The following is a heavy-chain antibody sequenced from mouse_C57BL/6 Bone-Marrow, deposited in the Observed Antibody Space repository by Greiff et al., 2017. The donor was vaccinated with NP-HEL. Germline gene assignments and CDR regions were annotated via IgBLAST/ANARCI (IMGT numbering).Heavy chain of an antibody. Sequence: VQLQQSGAELVRPGASVKLSCTASGFNIKDYYMHWVKQRPEQGLAWIGRIDPEDGDTEYAPKFQGKATMTADTTSNTAYLQLSSLTAEDTAVYYCTTPDYYGSSFSWFAYWGQGTLVTVSA. J-gene: IGHJ3*01. CDR1: GFNIKDYY. D-gene: IGHD1-1*01. CDR3: TTPDYYGSSFSWFAY. CDR2: IDPEDGDT. V-gene: IGHV14-1*01.